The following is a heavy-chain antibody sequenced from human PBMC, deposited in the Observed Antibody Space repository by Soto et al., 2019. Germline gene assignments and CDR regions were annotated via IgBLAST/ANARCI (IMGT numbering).Heavy chain of an antibody. J-gene: IGHJ3*02. CDR2: VDSDGSIT. CDR1: GFTFNSYW. D-gene: IGHD2-21*01. Sequence: EVQLVESGGGLVQPGGSLRLSCAASGFTFNSYWMHWVRQAPGKGLVWVSRVDSDGSITSYADSVKGRFTISRDNARNTLYLQMDSLGAEDTALYFCARSPVSRGLIVLIRKAFDIWGQGTMVTVSS. CDR3: ARSPVSRGLIVLIRKAFDI. V-gene: IGHV3-74*01.